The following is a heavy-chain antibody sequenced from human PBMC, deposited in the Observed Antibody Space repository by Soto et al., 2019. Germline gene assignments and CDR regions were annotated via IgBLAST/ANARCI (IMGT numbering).Heavy chain of an antibody. V-gene: IGHV1-18*04. Sequence: ASVKVSCKASGYTFTSYGISWVRQAPGQGLEWMGWISAYNGNTNYAQKFQGRVTITADESTSTAYMELSSLRSEDTAVYYCARDTNYYDSSGYSTPFDYWGQGTLVTVSS. D-gene: IGHD3-22*01. CDR3: ARDTNYYDSSGYSTPFDY. J-gene: IGHJ4*02. CDR2: ISAYNGNT. CDR1: GYTFTSYG.